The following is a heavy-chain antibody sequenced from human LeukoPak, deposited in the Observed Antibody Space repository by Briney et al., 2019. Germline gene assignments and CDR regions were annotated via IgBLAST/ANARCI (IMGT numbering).Heavy chain of an antibody. D-gene: IGHD1-26*01. CDR1: GFTLTGYW. V-gene: IGHV3-74*01. CDR3: VKSLSGAFDL. Sequence: GGSLRLSCAASGFTLTGYWMHWVRQTPGKGLVWVSHLSSDGTNTNYADSVKGRFTISRDNAKNTLYLQMNSLRVEDTAIYYCVKSLSGAFDLWGQGTMVTVSS. J-gene: IGHJ3*01. CDR2: LSSDGTNT.